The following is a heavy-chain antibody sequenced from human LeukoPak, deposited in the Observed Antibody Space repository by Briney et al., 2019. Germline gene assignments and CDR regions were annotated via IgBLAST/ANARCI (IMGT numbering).Heavy chain of an antibody. CDR1: GFTFSSYS. D-gene: IGHD6-13*01. J-gene: IGHJ4*02. V-gene: IGHV3-48*01. CDR2: ISSSSSTI. Sequence: GGSLRLSCAASGFTFSSYSMNWVRQAPGKGLGWVSYISSSSSTIYYADSVKGRFTISRDNSQNTLYLQMNSLRAEDTALYYCAKPEYSSSWPNYYFDSWGQGTLVTVSS. CDR3: AKPEYSSSWPNYYFDS.